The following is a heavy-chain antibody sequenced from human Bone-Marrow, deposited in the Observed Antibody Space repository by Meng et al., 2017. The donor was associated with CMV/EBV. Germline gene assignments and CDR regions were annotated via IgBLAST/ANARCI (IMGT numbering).Heavy chain of an antibody. CDR2: ISYDGSNK. J-gene: IGHJ4*02. CDR1: RFTFSNFA. V-gene: IGHV3-30-3*01. Sequence: GGSLRLSCAASRFTFSNFAMHWVRQTPGKGLEWVAVISYDGSNKYYADSVKGRFTISRDNSKNTLFLQINSLRAEDTAVYYCARRVAIIGTTPFDFWGQGTLVTVSS. CDR3: ARRVAIIGTTPFDF. D-gene: IGHD1-20*01.